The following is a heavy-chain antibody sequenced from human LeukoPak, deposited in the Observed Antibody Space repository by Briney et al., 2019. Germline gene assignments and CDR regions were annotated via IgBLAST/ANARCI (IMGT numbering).Heavy chain of an antibody. CDR3: AKSNGYGLIDI. CDR1: GGSISSYY. CDR2: IHTSGST. Sequence: SETLSLTCTASGGSISSYYWSWIRQPAGKGLEWIGRIHTSGSTNYNPSLKNRVTISLDTSRNQFSLKLNSVTAADTAVYYCAKSNGYGLIDIWGQGTMVTVSS. D-gene: IGHD3-22*01. J-gene: IGHJ3*02. V-gene: IGHV4-4*07.